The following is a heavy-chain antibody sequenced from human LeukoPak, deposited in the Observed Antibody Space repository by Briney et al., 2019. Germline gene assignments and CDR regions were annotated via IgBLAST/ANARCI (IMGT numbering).Heavy chain of an antibody. CDR3: ARGGYYGSGRYYFDS. J-gene: IGHJ4*02. CDR1: GFTFSSYG. D-gene: IGHD3-3*01. CDR2: ISYDGSNK. V-gene: IGHV3-30*03. Sequence: PGGSLRLSCAASGFTFSSYGMHWVRQAPGKGLEWVAVISYDGSNKYYADSAKGRFTISRDNSKNTLDLQMNSLRAEDTAVYYCARGGYYGSGRYYFDSWGQGTLVTVSS.